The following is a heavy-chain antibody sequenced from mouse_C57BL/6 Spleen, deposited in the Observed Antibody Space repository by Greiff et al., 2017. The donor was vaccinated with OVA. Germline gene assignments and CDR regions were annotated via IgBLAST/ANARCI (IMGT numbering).Heavy chain of an antibody. J-gene: IGHJ3*01. V-gene: IGHV1-52*01. CDR3: ARRGTGTYWFDY. Sequence: QVQLQQPGAELVRPGSSVKLSCKASGYTFTSYWMHWVKQRPIQGLEWIGNIDPSDSETHYNQKFKDKATLTVDKSSSTAYMQLSSLTSEDSAVYYCARRGTGTYWFDYWGQGTLVTVSA. CDR1: GYTFTSYW. CDR2: IDPSDSET. D-gene: IGHD4-1*01.